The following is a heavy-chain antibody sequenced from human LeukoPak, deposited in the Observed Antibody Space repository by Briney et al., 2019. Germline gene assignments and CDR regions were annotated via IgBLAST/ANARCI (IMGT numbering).Heavy chain of an antibody. J-gene: IGHJ4*02. CDR3: AKNRSGSQRKSLNSKVRGVNGVFDF. D-gene: IGHD3-10*01. CDR2: ISGSGGST. V-gene: IGHV3-23*01. CDR1: GFTFSNYA. Sequence: GGSLRLSCAASGFTFSNYAMSWVRQAPGKGLEWVSTISGSGGSTYYADSVKGRFTISRDNSKNTLDLQMNSLRAEDTAVYYFAKNRSGSQRKSLNSKVRGVNGVFDFWGQGTLVTVSS.